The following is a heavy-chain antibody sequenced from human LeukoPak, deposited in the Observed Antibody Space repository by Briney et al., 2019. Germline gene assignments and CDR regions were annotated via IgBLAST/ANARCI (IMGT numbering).Heavy chain of an antibody. CDR3: ASTPWGSSTSWGWFDP. J-gene: IGHJ5*02. D-gene: IGHD2-2*01. Sequence: GASVKVSCKASGGTFSSYAISWVRQAPGQGLEWMGGIIPIFGTANYAQKFQGRVTITADESTSIAYMELSSLRSEDTAVYYCASTPWGSSTSWGWFDPWGQGTLVTVSS. V-gene: IGHV1-69*13. CDR1: GGTFSSYA. CDR2: IIPIFGTA.